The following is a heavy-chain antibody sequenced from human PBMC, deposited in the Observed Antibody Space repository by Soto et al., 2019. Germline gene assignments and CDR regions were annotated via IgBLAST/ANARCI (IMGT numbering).Heavy chain of an antibody. CDR3: ARIVDGSYYFDY. V-gene: IGHV4-28*01. Sequence: SETLSLTCAVSDYSISSGHWWGWVRQAPGKGLEWIGYIYKTGGTYYNPSLKSRFTMSVDTSKNQFSLNLSSVTAVDTAVYYCARIVDGSYYFDYWGQGTLVTVSS. D-gene: IGHD1-26*01. J-gene: IGHJ4*02. CDR1: DYSISSGHW. CDR2: IYKTGGT.